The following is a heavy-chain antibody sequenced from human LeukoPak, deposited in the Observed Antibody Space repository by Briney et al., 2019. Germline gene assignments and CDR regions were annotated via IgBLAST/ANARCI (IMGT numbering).Heavy chain of an antibody. D-gene: IGHD3-3*01. J-gene: IGHJ4*02. Sequence: PSQTLSLTCTVSGGSISSGDYYWSWIRQPPGKGLEWIGEIYHSGSTNYNPSLKSRVTISMDKSKNQFSLKLSSVTAADTAVYYCARHPPGPFWSGYYPTRGFDYWGQGTLVTVSS. V-gene: IGHV4-30-4*01. CDR2: IYHSGST. CDR1: GGSISSGDYY. CDR3: ARHPPGPFWSGYYPTRGFDY.